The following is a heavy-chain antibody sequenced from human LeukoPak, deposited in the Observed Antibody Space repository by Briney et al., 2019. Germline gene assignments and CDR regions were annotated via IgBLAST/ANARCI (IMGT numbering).Heavy chain of an antibody. CDR3: AREPLRIAAAGVFDY. CDR1: GFTFSSYE. V-gene: IGHV3-48*03. D-gene: IGHD6-13*01. J-gene: IGHJ4*02. CDR2: ISCSGSPI. Sequence: PGGSLTLSCEASGFTFSSYEMNWVRQAPGKGLEWVSYISCSGSPIYYADSVKGRVTISRDNAKNSLYLQMNSLRAEDTAVYYCAREPLRIAAAGVFDYWGQGTLVTVSS.